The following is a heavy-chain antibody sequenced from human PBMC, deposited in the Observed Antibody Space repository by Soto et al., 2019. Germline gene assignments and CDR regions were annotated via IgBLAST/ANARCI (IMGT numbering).Heavy chain of an antibody. V-gene: IGHV4-34*01. CDR3: ARQAVSTGYHYCYGMDV. D-gene: IGHD4-4*01. CDR2: INHSGST. Sequence: SETLSLTCAVYGGSFSGYYWSWIRQPPGKGLEWIGEINHSGSTNYNPSLKSRVTISVDSSKSQFSLKLSSVTAADAAVYYCARQAVSTGYHYCYGMDVWSQGTTVTVSS. J-gene: IGHJ6*02. CDR1: GGSFSGYY.